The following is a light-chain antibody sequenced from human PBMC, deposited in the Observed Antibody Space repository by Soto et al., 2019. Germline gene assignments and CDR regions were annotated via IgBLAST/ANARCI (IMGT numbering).Light chain of an antibody. CDR2: GAS. CDR3: QQRSNWPPIT. J-gene: IGKJ5*01. V-gene: IGKV3-11*01. Sequence: DIVLSQSPGTLSLSPGERATLSVRASQSLSSSYLAWYQQKPGQAPRLLIYGASNRATGIPARFSGSGSGTDFTLTISSLEPEDFAVYYCQQRSNWPPITFGQGTRLEI. CDR1: QSLSSSY.